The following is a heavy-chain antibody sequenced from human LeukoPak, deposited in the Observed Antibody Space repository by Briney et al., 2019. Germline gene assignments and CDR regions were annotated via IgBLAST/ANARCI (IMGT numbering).Heavy chain of an antibody. CDR1: GFSFNDYA. D-gene: IGHD1-1*01. Sequence: PAGSLRLSCAASGFSFNDYAMHWVRQAPGKGLEWVSGITWNSNGIAYADSVKGRFTISRDNAKNSLYVQIDRLRPEDTAFYYCAKDKGKTGTGTIDSWGQGTLVTVSS. CDR2: ITWNSNGI. V-gene: IGHV3-9*01. J-gene: IGHJ4*02. CDR3: AKDKGKTGTGTIDS.